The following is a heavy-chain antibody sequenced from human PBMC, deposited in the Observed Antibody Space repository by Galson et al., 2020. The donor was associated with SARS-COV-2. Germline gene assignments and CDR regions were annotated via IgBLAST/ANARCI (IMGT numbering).Heavy chain of an antibody. CDR3: ARGPAPYSSGWSFDY. J-gene: IGHJ4*02. Sequence: SETLSLTCAVYGGSFSGYYWSWIRQPPGKGLEWIGEINHSGSTNYNPSLKSRVTISVDTSKNQFSLKLSSVTAADTAVYYCARGPAPYSSGWSFDYWGQGTLVTVSS. CDR1: GGSFSGYY. V-gene: IGHV4-34*01. D-gene: IGHD6-19*01. CDR2: INHSGST.